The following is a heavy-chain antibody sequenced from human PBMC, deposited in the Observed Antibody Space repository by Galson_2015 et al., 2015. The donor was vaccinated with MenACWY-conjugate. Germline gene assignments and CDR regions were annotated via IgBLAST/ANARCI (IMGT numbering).Heavy chain of an antibody. CDR1: GGTFSSYG. CDR3: ARGLSSLGCSSTSCNLRRFFFDS. D-gene: IGHD2-2*01. J-gene: IGHJ4*02. CDR2: IIPILGEV. Sequence: SVKVSCKASGGTFSSYGISWVRQAPGQGLECMGRIIPILGEVSYAQKFQGRVTITTNNADKSTWTAYMELSSLRSDDTAVYYCARGLSSLGCSSTSCNLRRFFFDSWGQGTQVTVSS. V-gene: IGHV1-69*04.